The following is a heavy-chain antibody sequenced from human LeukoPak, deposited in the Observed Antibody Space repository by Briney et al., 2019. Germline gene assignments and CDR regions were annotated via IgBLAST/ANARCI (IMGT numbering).Heavy chain of an antibody. V-gene: IGHV4-34*01. CDR1: GGSLSGYN. CDR2: INHGGTT. CDR3: ARDKRDYVWGPPSPHYGMDV. Sequence: NPSETLSLTCGLSGGSLSGYNWNWIRQTPLKGLEWIGEINHGGTTHYNPSLESRVIISIDTFKSQFSLILNSVTAADTAVYYCARDKRDYVWGPPSPHYGMDVWGQGTTVTVSS. J-gene: IGHJ6*02. D-gene: IGHD3-16*01.